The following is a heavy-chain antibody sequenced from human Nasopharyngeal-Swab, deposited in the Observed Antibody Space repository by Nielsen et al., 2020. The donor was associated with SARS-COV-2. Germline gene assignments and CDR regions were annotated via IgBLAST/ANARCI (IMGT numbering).Heavy chain of an antibody. CDR2: ISWNSGSI. CDR3: ATSPYSNGWYYDY. D-gene: IGHD6-19*01. V-gene: IGHV3-9*01. Sequence: PAPRKGLEWVSGISWNSGSIGYADSVKGRFTVSRDNAKSSLYLQMNSLRAEDTALYYCATSPYSNGWYYDYWGQGTLVTVSS. J-gene: IGHJ4*02.